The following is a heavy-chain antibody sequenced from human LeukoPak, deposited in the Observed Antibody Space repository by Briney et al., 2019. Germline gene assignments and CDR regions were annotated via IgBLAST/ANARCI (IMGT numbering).Heavy chain of an antibody. J-gene: IGHJ4*02. CDR3: ARVGGSGPPGYFDY. V-gene: IGHV1-69*13. D-gene: IGHD3-10*01. Sequence: ASVKVSCKLSGYALTLLSIYWVRQAPGQGLEWMGGIIPIFGTANYAQKFQGRVTITADESTSTAYMELSSLRSEDTAVYYCARVGGSGPPGYFDYWGQGTLVTVSS. CDR1: GYALTLLS. CDR2: IIPIFGTA.